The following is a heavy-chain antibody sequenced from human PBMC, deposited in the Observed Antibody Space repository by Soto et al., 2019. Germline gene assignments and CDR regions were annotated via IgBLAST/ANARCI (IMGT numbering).Heavy chain of an antibody. Sequence: GSLRLSCAASGFTVSSNYMSWVRQAPGKGLEWVSVIYSGGSTYYADSVKGRFTISRDNSKDTLYLQMNSLRAEDTAVYYCARFSSGLLRLDAFDIWGQATMVTVSS. J-gene: IGHJ3*02. CDR1: GFTVSSNY. CDR3: ARFSSGLLRLDAFDI. V-gene: IGHV3-53*01. D-gene: IGHD6-19*01. CDR2: IYSGGST.